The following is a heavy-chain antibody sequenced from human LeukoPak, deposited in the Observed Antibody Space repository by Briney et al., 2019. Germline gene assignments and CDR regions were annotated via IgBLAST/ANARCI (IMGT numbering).Heavy chain of an antibody. V-gene: IGHV4-39*01. CDR1: GGSISSSSYY. J-gene: IGHJ4*02. CDR3: ASIWGLFNFDN. D-gene: IGHD3-10*01. Sequence: SETLSLTCTVSGGSISSSSYYWGWIRQPPGKGLEWIGSIYYSGSTYYNPSLKSRVTISVDTSKNQFSLKLSSVTAADTAVYYCASIWGLFNFDNWGQGTLVTVSS. CDR2: IYYSGST.